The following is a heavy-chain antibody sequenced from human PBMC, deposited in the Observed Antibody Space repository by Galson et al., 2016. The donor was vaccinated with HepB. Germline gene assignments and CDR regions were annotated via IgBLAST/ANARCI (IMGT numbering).Heavy chain of an antibody. CDR3: VRDHSVVPTTAYNWFDP. V-gene: IGHV3-30-3*01. CDR1: GFIFRSYA. CDR2: ISNDGSNK. Sequence: SLRLSCADSGFIFRSYAMNWVRQAPGKGLEWLVVISNDGSNKYFADSVKGRFTISRDNSKNTLYLQMNSLRAEDTAVYFCVRDHSVVPTTAYNWFDPWGRGTLVTVSS. J-gene: IGHJ5*02. D-gene: IGHD4-23*01.